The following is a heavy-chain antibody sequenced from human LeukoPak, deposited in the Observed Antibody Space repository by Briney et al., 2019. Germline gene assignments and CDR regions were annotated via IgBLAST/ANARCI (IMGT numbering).Heavy chain of an antibody. V-gene: IGHV3-23*01. CDR3: ARDQVAAAALDAFDI. CDR2: ISGSGGST. J-gene: IGHJ3*02. CDR1: GFTFSNYA. D-gene: IGHD6-13*01. Sequence: GGSLRLSCAASGFTFSNYAMNWVRQAPGKGLEWVSSISGSGGSTYYADSVKGRFTISRDNAKNSLYLQMNSLRAEDTAVYYCARDQVAAAALDAFDIWGQGTMVTVSS.